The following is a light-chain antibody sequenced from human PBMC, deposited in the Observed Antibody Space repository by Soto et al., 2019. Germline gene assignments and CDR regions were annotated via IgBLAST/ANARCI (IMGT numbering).Light chain of an antibody. CDR3: QVWDSSSDHWV. CDR1: SIGSKS. Sequence: SYELTQPPSVSVAPGQTARITCGGNSIGSKSVHWYQQRPGQAPVLVVYDNSDRPSGIPERFSGSTSGNTATLTISRVEAGDGADYYCQVWDSSSDHWVFGGGTKLTVL. CDR2: DNS. J-gene: IGLJ3*02. V-gene: IGLV3-21*02.